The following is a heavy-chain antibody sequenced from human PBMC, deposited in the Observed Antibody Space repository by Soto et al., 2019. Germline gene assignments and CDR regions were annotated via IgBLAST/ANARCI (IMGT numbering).Heavy chain of an antibody. CDR1: GFSLSPSGMC. J-gene: IGHJ6*02. CDR3: ARIGITMVRGVIAYYYGMDV. Sequence: SGPPLVNPTQTLTLTCTFSGFSLSPSGMCVSWIRQPPGKALEWLALIDWDDDKYYSTSLKTRLTISKDTSKNQVVLTMTNMDPVDTATYYCARIGITMVRGVIAYYYGMDVWGQGTTVTVSS. D-gene: IGHD3-10*01. CDR2: IDWDDDK. V-gene: IGHV2-70*01.